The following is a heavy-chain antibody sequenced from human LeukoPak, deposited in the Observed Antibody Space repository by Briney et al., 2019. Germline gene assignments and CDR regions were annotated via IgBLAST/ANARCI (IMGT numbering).Heavy chain of an antibody. J-gene: IGHJ4*02. D-gene: IGHD4-23*01. Sequence: SQTLSLTCTVSGGSISSGSYYWSWIRQPPGKGLEWIGYIYYSGSTNYNPSLKSRVTISVDTSKNQFSLKLSSVTAADTAAYYCARLNYGGNSDYFDYWGQGTPVTVSS. V-gene: IGHV4-61*01. CDR3: ARLNYGGNSDYFDY. CDR1: GGSISSGSYY. CDR2: IYYSGST.